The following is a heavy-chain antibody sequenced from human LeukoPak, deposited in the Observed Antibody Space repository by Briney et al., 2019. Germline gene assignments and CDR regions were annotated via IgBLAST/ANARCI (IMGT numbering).Heavy chain of an antibody. Sequence: GESLKISCKGSGYSFTNYWIGLVLQMPGKGLEWMGIVYPRDSITRYSPSFQGQVTISADKSITTAYLQWSSLKASDTAIYYCARSIYCSSTSCPSPYYFYYIDVWGKGTTVTVSS. CDR2: VYPRDSIT. V-gene: IGHV5-51*01. CDR3: ARSIYCSSTSCPSPYYFYYIDV. J-gene: IGHJ6*03. CDR1: GYSFTNYW. D-gene: IGHD2-2*01.